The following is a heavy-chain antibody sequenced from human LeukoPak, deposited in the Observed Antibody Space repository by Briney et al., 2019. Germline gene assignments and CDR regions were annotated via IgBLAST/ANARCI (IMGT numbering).Heavy chain of an antibody. Sequence: SETLSLTCAVYGGSFSGYYWSWIRQPPGKGLEWIGEINHSGSTNYNPSLKRRVTISVDTSKNQFSLKLSSVTAADTAVYYCARVHRGYSYGHEDYWGQGALVTVSS. CDR3: ARVHRGYSYGHEDY. D-gene: IGHD5-18*01. CDR2: INHSGST. V-gene: IGHV4-34*01. J-gene: IGHJ4*02. CDR1: GGSFSGYY.